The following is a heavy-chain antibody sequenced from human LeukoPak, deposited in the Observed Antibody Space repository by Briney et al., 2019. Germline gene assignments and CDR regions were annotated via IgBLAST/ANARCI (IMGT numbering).Heavy chain of an antibody. J-gene: IGHJ4*02. V-gene: IGHV5-51*01. CDR1: GYSFTSYW. CDR2: IYPGDSDT. Sequence: GESLKISCKGSGYSFTSYWIGWVRQMPGKGLEWMGIIYPGDSDTRYSPSFQGQVTISADKSISTAYLQWSSLKASDTAMYYCARRGYCGSTRCYVGGDFDYWGQGTLVTVSS. CDR3: ARRGYCGSTRCYVGGDFDY. D-gene: IGHD2-2*01.